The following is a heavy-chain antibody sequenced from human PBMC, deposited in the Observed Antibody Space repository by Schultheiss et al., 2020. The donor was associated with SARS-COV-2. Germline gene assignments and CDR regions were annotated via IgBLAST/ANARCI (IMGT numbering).Heavy chain of an antibody. CDR1: GGSISSYY. Sequence: SQTLSLTCTVSGGSISSYYWSWTRQPPGKGLEWIGYIYYSGSTNYNPSLKSRVTISVDTSKNQFSLKLSSVTAADTAVYYCARDRGRGYFDYWGQGTLVTVSS. J-gene: IGHJ4*02. CDR3: ARDRGRGYFDY. CDR2: IYYSGST. V-gene: IGHV4-59*12. D-gene: IGHD3-10*01.